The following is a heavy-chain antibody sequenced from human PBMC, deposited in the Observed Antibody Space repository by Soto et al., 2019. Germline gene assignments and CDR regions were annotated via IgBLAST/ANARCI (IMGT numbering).Heavy chain of an antibody. CDR3: ARTVLGPDLLADSFVDYYYYMDV. D-gene: IGHD3-9*01. J-gene: IGHJ6*03. V-gene: IGHV4-59*08. Sequence: PETLSLTCTGSGGSISNFYWSWIRQPPGKGLEWIGYVYYTGSTSYNPSLKRRVTFSADSSRGQFSLRLNSVTAADTAVYYCARTVLGPDLLADSFVDYYYYMDVWGQGTTVTVSS. CDR2: VYYTGST. CDR1: GGSISNFY.